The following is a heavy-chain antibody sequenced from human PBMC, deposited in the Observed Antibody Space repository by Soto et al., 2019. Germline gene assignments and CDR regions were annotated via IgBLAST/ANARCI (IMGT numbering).Heavy chain of an antibody. Sequence: QVQLQQWGAGLLKPSETLSLTCAVYVGSFSGYFCYWIRQPPGKGLEWIGEINPSGSINYNPSLKRRVTISVDSSKNQFPLSLSSGAAAATAVYYCATIVGATTEIRGSPRDSLGQGTLVTVSS. J-gene: IGHJ4*02. CDR2: INPSGSI. V-gene: IGHV4-34*02. D-gene: IGHD3-10*01. CDR3: ATIVGATTEIRGSPRDS. CDR1: VGSFSGYF.